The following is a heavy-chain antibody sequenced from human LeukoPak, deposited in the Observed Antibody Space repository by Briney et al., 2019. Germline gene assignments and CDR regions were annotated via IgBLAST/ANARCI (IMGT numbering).Heavy chain of an antibody. CDR2: IYSGGRT. CDR1: GFTVSSNY. Sequence: GGSLRLSCAASGFTVSSNYMSWVRQAPGKGLEWVSVIYSGGRTDYADSVKGRFTISRDNSKNTLYLQVNSLRAEDTAVYYCAKISGIPAGSDYYFEYWGQGTLVTVSS. CDR3: AKISGIPAGSDYYFEY. V-gene: IGHV3-53*01. D-gene: IGHD6-13*01. J-gene: IGHJ4*02.